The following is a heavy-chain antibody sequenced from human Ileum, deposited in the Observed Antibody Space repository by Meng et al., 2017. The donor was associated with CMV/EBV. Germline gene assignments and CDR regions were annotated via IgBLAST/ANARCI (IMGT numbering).Heavy chain of an antibody. D-gene: IGHD2-15*01. CDR1: FPFSSFA. CDR3: AKFRGIVVVVAAPGFDY. Sequence: FPFSSFAMSGVRQAPGKGLEWVSAISGSGGSTYYAGSVKGRFTISRDNSKNTLYLQMNSLRAEDTAIYYCAKFRGIVVVVAAPGFDYWGQGTLVTVSS. CDR2: ISGSGGST. V-gene: IGHV3-23*01. J-gene: IGHJ4*02.